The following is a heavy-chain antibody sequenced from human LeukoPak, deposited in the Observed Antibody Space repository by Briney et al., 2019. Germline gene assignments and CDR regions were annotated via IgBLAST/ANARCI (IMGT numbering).Heavy chain of an antibody. J-gene: IGHJ3*02. D-gene: IGHD2-21*02. Sequence: ASVNVSCKSSGYTFTSYDINWVRQATGQGLEWMGYVNPNSGNTGYAQNFQGRVTITRTTSISTAYMEVSGLRSDDTAVYYCARDPHPCGGDCYTNGAFDIWGQGTLVTVSS. CDR1: GYTFTSYD. CDR3: ARDPHPCGGDCYTNGAFDI. CDR2: VNPNSGNT. V-gene: IGHV1-8*03.